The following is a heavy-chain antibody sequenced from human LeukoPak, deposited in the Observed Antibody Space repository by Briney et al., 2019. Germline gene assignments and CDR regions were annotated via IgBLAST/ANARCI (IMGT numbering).Heavy chain of an antibody. CDR3: ARKSIVGFIWLDP. V-gene: IGHV1-18*04. J-gene: IGHJ5*02. CDR2: ISAYNGNI. Sequence: GASLRLSCKTSGYTFTDYGVTWVRQAPGQGLEWMGWISAYNGNINYAQKFQGRVTMTIDTSTNTAYMELRSLRFDDTAVYYCARKSIVGFIWLDPWGQGTRVTVS. CDR1: GYTFTDYG. D-gene: IGHD2-21*01.